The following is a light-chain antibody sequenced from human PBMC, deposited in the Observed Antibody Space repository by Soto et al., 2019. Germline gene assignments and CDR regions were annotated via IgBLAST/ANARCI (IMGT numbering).Light chain of an antibody. CDR1: SSNIGSNP. Sequence: QSVLTQSPSASGSPGQRVTSSCSGSSSNIGSNPVNWYQHLPGTAPKLLIYSNNQRPSGVPDRFSGSKSGTSASLAVSGLQSDDEADYNCAAWDGSLNTYDFAIGTKVTVL. J-gene: IGLJ1*01. CDR3: AAWDGSLNTYD. V-gene: IGLV1-44*01. CDR2: SNN.